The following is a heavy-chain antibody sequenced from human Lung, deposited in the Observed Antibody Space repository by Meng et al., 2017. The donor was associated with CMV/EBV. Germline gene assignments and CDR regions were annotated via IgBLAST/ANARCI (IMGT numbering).Heavy chain of an antibody. V-gene: IGHV3-66*01. D-gene: IGHD3-10*01. J-gene: IGHJ4*02. Sequence: EVKLVESGGGLVKRGGSLRLSWATSGFRVNDKYMSWVRQPPGKGLEWVSIIYRGDNTYYADSVKGRFTVSRDNSKNTMYLQMNSLRVEDTAVYYCTGDSQLHPNLDYWGQGTLVTVSS. CDR3: TGDSQLHPNLDY. CDR1: GFRVNDKY. CDR2: IYRGDNT.